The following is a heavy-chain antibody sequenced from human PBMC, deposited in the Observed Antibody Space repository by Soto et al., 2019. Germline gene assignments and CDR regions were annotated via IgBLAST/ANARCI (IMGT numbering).Heavy chain of an antibody. V-gene: IGHV1-18*01. CDR1: GYTFTSYG. D-gene: IGHD2-15*01. CDR3: ARDNCSGGSCYSTRRAFDY. J-gene: IGHJ4*02. Sequence: ASVKVSCKASGYTFTSYGISWVRQAPGQGLEWMGWISAYNGNTNYAQKLQGRVTMTTDTSTSTAYMELRSLRSDDTAVYYCARDNCSGGSCYSTRRAFDYWGQGTLVTV. CDR2: ISAYNGNT.